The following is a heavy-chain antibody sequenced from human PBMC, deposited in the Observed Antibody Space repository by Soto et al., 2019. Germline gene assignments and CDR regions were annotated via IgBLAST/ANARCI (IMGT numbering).Heavy chain of an antibody. V-gene: IGHV3-7*03. CDR1: GFTFSTYW. CDR2: IKEDGSEK. Sequence: LRLSCVVSGFTFSTYWMSWVRQAPGKGLEWVANIKEDGSEKYYLDSVKGRFTIYRDNAKNSLYLQMNSLRAEDTAVYYCARDKGVGPNNMDYLGQGTLVTVSS. J-gene: IGHJ4*02. D-gene: IGHD1-26*01. CDR3: ARDKGVGPNNMDY.